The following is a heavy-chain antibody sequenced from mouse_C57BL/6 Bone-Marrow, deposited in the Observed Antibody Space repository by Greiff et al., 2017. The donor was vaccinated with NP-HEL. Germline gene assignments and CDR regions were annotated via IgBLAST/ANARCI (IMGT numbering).Heavy chain of an antibody. D-gene: IGHD1-1*02. CDR2: ISYDGSN. CDR3: ARSWWDFYAMDY. J-gene: IGHJ4*01. Sequence: ESGPGLVKPSQSLSLTCSVTGYSITSGYYWNWIRQFPGNKLEWMGYISYDGSNNYNPSLKNRISITRDTSKNQFFLKLNSVTTEDTATYYCARSWWDFYAMDYGGQGTSVTVSS. V-gene: IGHV3-6*01. CDR1: GYSITSGYY.